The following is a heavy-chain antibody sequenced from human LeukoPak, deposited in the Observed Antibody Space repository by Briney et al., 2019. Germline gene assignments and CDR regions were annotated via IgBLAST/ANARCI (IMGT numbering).Heavy chain of an antibody. J-gene: IGHJ4*02. CDR1: GFTFNTYW. Sequence: GGSLRLSCAASGFTFNTYWMSWVRQAPGKGLEWVANIKQDGSEKYYVDSVKGRFTISRDNAKNSLYLQMDSLRAEVTAVYYCARDKIVGATFFDYWGQGTLVTVSS. D-gene: IGHD1-26*01. V-gene: IGHV3-7*01. CDR3: ARDKIVGATFFDY. CDR2: IKQDGSEK.